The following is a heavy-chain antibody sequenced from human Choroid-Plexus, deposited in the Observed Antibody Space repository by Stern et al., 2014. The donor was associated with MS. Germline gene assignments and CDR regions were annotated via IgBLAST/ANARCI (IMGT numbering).Heavy chain of an antibody. J-gene: IGHJ6*02. CDR2: IKPNTGGT. V-gene: IGHV1-2*02. Sequence: VQLVESGAEVKKPGASVKVSCKTSGYIFTGYYIQWVRQAPGQGLEWMAWIKPNTGGTKYAQKVQGRVTMSRDTSISTAYVELSSLTSDDTAVYYCARDQRGITIFGVVTDYYYLGMDVWGQGTTVTVSS. CDR1: GYIFTGYY. D-gene: IGHD3-3*01. CDR3: ARDQRGITIFGVVTDYYYLGMDV.